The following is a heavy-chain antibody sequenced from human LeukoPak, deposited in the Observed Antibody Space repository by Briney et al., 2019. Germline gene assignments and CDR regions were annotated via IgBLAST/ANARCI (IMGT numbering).Heavy chain of an antibody. J-gene: IGHJ3*02. D-gene: IGHD1-1*01. CDR1: GFTFINYG. Sequence: GKSLRLSCAAFGFTFINYGMHWVRQAPAKGLEWVAVIASGGNMENYADSVRGRFTISRDNSKNTLYLQMNSLRPEDTALYYCARTTSAWSPMAFDIWGQGTMVTVSS. CDR2: IASGGNME. CDR3: ARTTSAWSPMAFDI. V-gene: IGHV3-30*03.